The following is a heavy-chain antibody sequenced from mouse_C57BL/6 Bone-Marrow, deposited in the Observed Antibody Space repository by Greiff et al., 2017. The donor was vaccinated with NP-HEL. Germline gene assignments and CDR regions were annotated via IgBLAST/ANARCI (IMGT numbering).Heavy chain of an antibody. J-gene: IGHJ1*03. V-gene: IGHV1-69*01. CDR1: GYTFTSYW. Sequence: VQLQQPGAELVMPGASVKLSCKASGYTFTSYWMHWVKQRPGQGLEWIGEIDPSDSYTNYNQKFKGKSTLTVDKSSSTAYMQLSSLTSEDSAVYYCAREDWYIDVWGTGTTVTVSS. CDR3: AREDWYIDV. CDR2: IDPSDSYT.